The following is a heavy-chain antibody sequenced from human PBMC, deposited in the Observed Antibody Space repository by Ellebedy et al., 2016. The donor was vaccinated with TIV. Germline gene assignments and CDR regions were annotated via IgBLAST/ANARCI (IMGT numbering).Heavy chain of an antibody. CDR3: ARGLIVPAAIGN. Sequence: GSLRLXXAVYGGSFSGYYWSWIRQPPGKGLEWIGEINHSGSTNYNPSLKSRVTISVDTSKNQFSLKLSSVTAADTAVYYCARGLIVPAAIGNWGQGTLVTVSS. D-gene: IGHD2-2*01. V-gene: IGHV4-34*01. CDR1: GGSFSGYY. J-gene: IGHJ4*02. CDR2: INHSGST.